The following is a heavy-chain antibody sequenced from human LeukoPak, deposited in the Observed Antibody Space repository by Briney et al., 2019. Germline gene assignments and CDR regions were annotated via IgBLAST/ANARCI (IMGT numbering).Heavy chain of an antibody. CDR3: ARVRDYGDYPPDY. Sequence: GGSLRLSCAASGFTFSSYSMNWVRQAPGKGLEWVSYISSSSSTIYYANSVKGRFTISRDNAKNSLYLQMNSLRAEDTAVYYCARVRDYGDYPPDYWGQGTLVTVSS. D-gene: IGHD4-17*01. CDR2: ISSSSSTI. J-gene: IGHJ4*02. V-gene: IGHV3-48*01. CDR1: GFTFSSYS.